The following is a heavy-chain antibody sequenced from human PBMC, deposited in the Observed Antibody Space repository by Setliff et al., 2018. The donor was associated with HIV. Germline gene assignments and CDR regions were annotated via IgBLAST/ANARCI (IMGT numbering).Heavy chain of an antibody. CDR2: IKRTSDGGAT. CDR1: GFTFSDAW. J-gene: IGHJ6*02. Sequence: GSLRLSCAASGFTFSDAWMSWVRQTPEKGLEWIGRIKRTSDGGATEYAAPVKGRFIISRDDSKSILYLQMNSLKVDDTAMYYCATEGTYSNFWTGTNYYGMDVWGHGTMVTVSS. V-gene: IGHV3-15*01. D-gene: IGHD3-3*01. CDR3: ATEGTYSNFWTGTNYYGMDV.